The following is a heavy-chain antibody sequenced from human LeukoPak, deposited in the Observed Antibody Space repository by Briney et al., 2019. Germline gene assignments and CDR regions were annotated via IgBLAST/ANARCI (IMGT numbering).Heavy chain of an antibody. CDR2: ISSSSSYI. CDR1: GFTFSSYS. J-gene: IGHJ4*02. CDR3: ARVAAIFGVVITRIDY. V-gene: IGHV3-21*01. Sequence: GGSLRLSCAASGFTFSSYSMNWVRQAPGKGLELDSSISSSSSYIYYADSVKGRFTISRDNAKNSLYLQMNSLRAEDTAVYYCARVAAIFGVVITRIDYWGQGTLVTVSS. D-gene: IGHD3-3*01.